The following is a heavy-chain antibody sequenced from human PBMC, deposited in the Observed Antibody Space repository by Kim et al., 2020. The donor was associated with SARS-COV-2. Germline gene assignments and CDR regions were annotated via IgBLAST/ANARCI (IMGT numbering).Heavy chain of an antibody. D-gene: IGHD2-2*01. J-gene: IGHJ6*02. CDR1: GFTFSSHN. CDR3: AREPPHDCSTSSCSNSYDYGMDV. Sequence: GGSLRLSCAASGFTFSSHNMNWVRQAPGKGLEWVSSISSSGTYTYYADSLKGRFTISRDNAKNSLYLQMTSLRAEDAAVYYCAREPPHDCSTSSCSNSYDYGMDVWGQGTTVTVSS. CDR2: ISSSGTYT. V-gene: IGHV3-21*01.